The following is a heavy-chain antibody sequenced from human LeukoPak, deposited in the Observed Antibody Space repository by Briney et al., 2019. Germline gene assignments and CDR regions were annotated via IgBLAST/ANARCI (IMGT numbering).Heavy chain of an antibody. CDR3: AKDRSTIFGVVINPAIDY. Sequence: PGGSLRLSCAASGFTFSSYAMHWVRQAPGKGLEWVAVISYDGSNKYYADSVKGRFTISRDNSKNTLYLQMNSLRAEDTAVYYCAKDRSTIFGVVINPAIDYWGQGTLVTVSS. CDR1: GFTFSSYA. D-gene: IGHD3-3*01. V-gene: IGHV3-30-3*01. J-gene: IGHJ4*02. CDR2: ISYDGSNK.